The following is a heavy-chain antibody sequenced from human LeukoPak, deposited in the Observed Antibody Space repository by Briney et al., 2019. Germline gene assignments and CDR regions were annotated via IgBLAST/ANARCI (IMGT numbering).Heavy chain of an antibody. CDR1: GGSISSSSYY. V-gene: IGHV4-39*01. Sequence: SETLSLTCTVSGGSISSSSYYWGWIRQPPGKGLEWIGSIYYSGSTYYNPSLKSRVTISVDTSKNQFSLKLSSVTAADTAVYYCARANYDFWSGYYWFDPWGQGTLVTVSS. CDR2: IYYSGST. D-gene: IGHD3-3*01. J-gene: IGHJ5*02. CDR3: ARANYDFWSGYYWFDP.